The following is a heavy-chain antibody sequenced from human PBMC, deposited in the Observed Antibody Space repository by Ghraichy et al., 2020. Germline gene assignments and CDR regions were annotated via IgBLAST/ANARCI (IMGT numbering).Heavy chain of an antibody. D-gene: IGHD3-10*01. V-gene: IGHV4-59*08. CDR1: GGSINSYY. CDR3: ARLPVRGVVSPGNKWFDP. Sequence: SQTLSLTCTVSGGSINSYYWSWIRQPPGKGLEWIGEVYYSGTPNYNPSLKSRVSISVDTSKTHFSLKLNSVTAADTAIYYCARLPVRGVVSPGNKWFDPWGQGTRVIVSS. J-gene: IGHJ5*02. CDR2: VYYSGTP.